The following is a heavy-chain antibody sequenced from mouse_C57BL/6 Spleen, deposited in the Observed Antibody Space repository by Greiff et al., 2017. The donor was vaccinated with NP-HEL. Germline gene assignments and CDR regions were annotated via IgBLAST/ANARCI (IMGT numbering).Heavy chain of an antibody. J-gene: IGHJ4*01. CDR1: GYAFSSYW. CDR2: IYPGDGDT. Sequence: QVQLQQSGAELVKPGASVKISCKASGYAFSSYWMNWVKQRPGKGLEWIGKIYPGDGDTNYNGKFKGKATLTADKSSSTAYMQLSSLTSEDSAVYFCARYDYDYYYAMDYWGQGTSVTVSS. V-gene: IGHV1-80*01. D-gene: IGHD2-4*01. CDR3: ARYDYDYYYAMDY.